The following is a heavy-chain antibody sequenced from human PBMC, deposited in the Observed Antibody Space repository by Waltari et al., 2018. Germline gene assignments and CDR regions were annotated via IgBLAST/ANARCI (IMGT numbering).Heavy chain of an antibody. CDR3: ARRRGWLQPYYFDY. D-gene: IGHD5-12*01. CDR2: INHSGST. Sequence: QVQLQQWGAGLLKPSETLSLTCAVYGGSFSGYYWSWIRQPPGKGLEWIGEINHSGSTNSNPSLKSRGTISADTSKNQFSLKLSSVTAADTAVYYCARRRGWLQPYYFDYWGQGTLVTVSS. V-gene: IGHV4-34*01. J-gene: IGHJ4*02. CDR1: GGSFSGYY.